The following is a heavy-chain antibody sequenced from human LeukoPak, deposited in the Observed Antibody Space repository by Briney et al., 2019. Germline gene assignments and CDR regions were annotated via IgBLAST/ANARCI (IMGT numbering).Heavy chain of an antibody. CDR1: GFTFSSYE. D-gene: IGHD2-2*01. CDR3: AASPRGRVVVPAPY. J-gene: IGHJ4*02. V-gene: IGHV3-48*03. CDR2: ISSSGSTI. Sequence: GGSLRLSCAASGFTFSSYEMNWVRQAPGKGLEWVSYISSSGSTIYYADSVKGRFTISRDNAKNSLYLQMNSLRAEDTAVYYCAASPRGRVVVPAPYWGQGTLVTVSS.